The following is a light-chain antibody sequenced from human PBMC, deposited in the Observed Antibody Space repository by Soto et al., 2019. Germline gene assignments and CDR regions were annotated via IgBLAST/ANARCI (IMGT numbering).Light chain of an antibody. CDR1: HTIKSY. J-gene: IGKJ4*01. V-gene: IGKV1-39*01. CDR3: QQSYITPLT. Sequence: DIQMTQSPSSLSASVGDRVTITCRASHTIKSYLNWYQVKLGKAPKLLIYTASSLQSGVPSRFSGSESGTEFTLTISSLQPEDFATYYCQQSYITPLTFGGGTKVDIK. CDR2: TAS.